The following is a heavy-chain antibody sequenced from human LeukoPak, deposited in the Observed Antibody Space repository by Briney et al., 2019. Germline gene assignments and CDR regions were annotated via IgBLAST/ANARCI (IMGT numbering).Heavy chain of an antibody. CDR2: IIPIFRTA. CDR1: GGPFNTYP. CDR3: ARSPYNYGYYYFYAMDV. J-gene: IGHJ6*02. D-gene: IGHD5-18*01. V-gene: IGHV1-69*01. Sequence: SVTVSCKASGGPFNTYPINWLRQAPGQGLEWMGGIIPIFRTADYAHEFQGRVMITADESTTTVYMDLGSLRSEDTAVYYCARSPYNYGYYYFYAMDVWGQGTTVTVSS.